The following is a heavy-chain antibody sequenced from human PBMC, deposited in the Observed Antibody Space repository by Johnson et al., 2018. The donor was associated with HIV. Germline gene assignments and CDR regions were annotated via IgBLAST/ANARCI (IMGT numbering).Heavy chain of an antibody. J-gene: IGHJ3*02. Sequence: QVQLVESGGGVVQPGRSLRLSCAASGFTFSYYGIHWVRQAPGKGLEWVAVISYAGSDKYYSDSVKGRFTISRDNSKNTLYLQMNSLRAEDTAVYYCATLGGTVTTRAIAQPHDAFDIWGQGTMVTVSS. D-gene: IGHD4-17*01. CDR3: ATLGGTVTTRAIAQPHDAFDI. CDR2: ISYAGSDK. V-gene: IGHV3-33*05. CDR1: GFTFSYYG.